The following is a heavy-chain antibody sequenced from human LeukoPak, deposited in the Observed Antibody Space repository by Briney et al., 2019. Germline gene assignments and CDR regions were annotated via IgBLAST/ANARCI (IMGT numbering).Heavy chain of an antibody. Sequence: GGSLRLSCAASGFTFSSYGMHWVRQAPGKGLEWVAFIRYDGSNKYYADSVKGRFTISRDNSKNTLYLQMNSLRAEDTAVYYCTSQLPYDSSGFDAFDIWGQGTMVTVSS. J-gene: IGHJ3*02. V-gene: IGHV3-30*02. CDR1: GFTFSSYG. CDR3: TSQLPYDSSGFDAFDI. D-gene: IGHD3-22*01. CDR2: IRYDGSNK.